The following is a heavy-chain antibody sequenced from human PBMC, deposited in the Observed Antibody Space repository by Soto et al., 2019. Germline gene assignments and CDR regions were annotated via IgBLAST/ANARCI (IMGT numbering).Heavy chain of an antibody. CDR1: GGSISSYY. Sequence: TLSLTCTVSGGSISSYYWSWIRQPPGKGLEWSGYIYYSGSTNYNPSLKSRVTISVDTSKNQFSLKLSSVTAADTAVYYSASRGWDYYYYMDVWGNGTTVTVSS. J-gene: IGHJ6*03. D-gene: IGHD6-19*01. CDR2: IYYSGST. CDR3: ASRGWDYYYYMDV. V-gene: IGHV4-59*08.